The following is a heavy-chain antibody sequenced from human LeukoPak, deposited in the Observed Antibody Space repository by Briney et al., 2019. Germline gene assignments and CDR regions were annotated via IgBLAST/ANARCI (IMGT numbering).Heavy chain of an antibody. Sequence: ASVKVSCKVSGFILTELSIHWLRLAPGKGLEGMASFYREDDETLYAQHLQGRVTMTEDRSADTAFLQLRSLTFEDTAVYDCVTDHYNNHGNFDFWGQGTLVTVSS. D-gene: IGHD3-10*01. CDR1: GFILTELS. J-gene: IGHJ4*02. CDR2: FYREDDET. CDR3: VTDHYNNHGNFDF. V-gene: IGHV1-24*01.